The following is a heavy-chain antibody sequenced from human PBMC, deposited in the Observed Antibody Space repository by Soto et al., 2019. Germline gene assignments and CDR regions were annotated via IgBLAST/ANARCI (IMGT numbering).Heavy chain of an antibody. D-gene: IGHD2-15*01. CDR1: GYTFTRYS. CDR3: ARGIATGQLDP. CDR2: ITPDNGNT. V-gene: IGHV1-3*01. J-gene: IGHJ5*02. Sequence: ASGKVSCKASGYTFTRYSRNWVRQAPGQRLEWMGWITPDNGNTKSSQKFQDRVIITRDTSASTAYMDLSSLRSEDTAVYYCARGIATGQLDPWGQGTLVTVSS.